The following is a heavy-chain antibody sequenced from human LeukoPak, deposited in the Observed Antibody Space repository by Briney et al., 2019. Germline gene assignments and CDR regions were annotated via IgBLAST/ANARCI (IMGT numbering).Heavy chain of an antibody. CDR3: ATHYDSSGYYQYYFDY. Sequence: GASVKVSCKASGYTFTSYYMHWVRQAPGQGLEWMGIINPSGGSTSYAQKFQGRVTMTRDTSTSTVYMELSSLRSEDTAVYYCATHYDSSGYYQYYFDYWGQGTLVTVSS. V-gene: IGHV1-46*01. D-gene: IGHD3-22*01. CDR2: INPSGGST. CDR1: GYTFTSYY. J-gene: IGHJ4*02.